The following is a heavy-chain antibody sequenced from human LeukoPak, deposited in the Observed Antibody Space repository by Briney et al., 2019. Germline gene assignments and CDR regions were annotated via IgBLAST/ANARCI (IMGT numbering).Heavy chain of an antibody. D-gene: IGHD4-17*01. CDR3: ARGPGDYGY. CDR1: GFTFSSYS. J-gene: IGHJ4*02. V-gene: IGHV3-21*01. Sequence: GGSLRLSCAASGFTFSSYSMNWVRQAPGKGLEWVSSIITSSTYKYYADSVKGRFTVSRDNAKNSLYLQMNSLRAEDTAVYYCARGPGDYGYWGQGTLVTVSS. CDR2: IITSSTYK.